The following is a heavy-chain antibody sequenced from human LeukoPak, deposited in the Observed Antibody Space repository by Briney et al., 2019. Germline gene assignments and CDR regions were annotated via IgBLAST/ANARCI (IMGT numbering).Heavy chain of an antibody. CDR2: IYYSGST. Sequence: SETLSLTCTVSGDSINNNNYYWSWIRQPPGKGLEWIGYIYYSGSTNYNPSLKSRVTISVDTSKNQFTLKLNSVTAADTAVYYCARDSFAGGYYYYLDVWGKGTTVTVSS. V-gene: IGHV4-61*01. D-gene: IGHD3-10*01. J-gene: IGHJ6*03. CDR1: GDSINNNNYY. CDR3: ARDSFAGGYYYYLDV.